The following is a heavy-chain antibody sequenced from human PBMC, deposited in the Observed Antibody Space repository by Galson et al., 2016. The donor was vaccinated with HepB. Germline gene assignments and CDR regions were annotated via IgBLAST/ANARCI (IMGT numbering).Heavy chain of an antibody. J-gene: IGHJ1*01. D-gene: IGHD1-26*01. V-gene: IGHV3-53*01. Sequence: SLRLSCAASGFSVSSNYMSWVRQAPGKGLECVSIIDPGGSTYYADSVKGRFTISRDTSRNTVSLQMNSLRAEDTAVYCCARDGTQKSFQDWGQGTLVTVSS. CDR3: ARDGTQKSFQD. CDR1: GFSVSSNY. CDR2: IDPGGST.